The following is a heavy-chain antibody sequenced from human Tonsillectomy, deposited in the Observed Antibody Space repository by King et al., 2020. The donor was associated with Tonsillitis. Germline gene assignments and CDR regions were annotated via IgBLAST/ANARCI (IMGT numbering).Heavy chain of an antibody. CDR1: GFTFDDYA. CDR3: AKDIGPYSNSSVVFDY. V-gene: IGHV3-9*01. D-gene: IGHD2/OR15-2a*01. CDR2: VSWNSGTL. Sequence: VQLVESGGGLVQPGRSLRLSCAASGFTFDDYAMHWVRQAPGKGLQWVAGVSWNSGTLGYADSVKGRFTISRDNAKNSLYLQMNSLRVEDTALYYCAKDIGPYSNSSVVFDYWGQGTLVTVSS. J-gene: IGHJ4*02.